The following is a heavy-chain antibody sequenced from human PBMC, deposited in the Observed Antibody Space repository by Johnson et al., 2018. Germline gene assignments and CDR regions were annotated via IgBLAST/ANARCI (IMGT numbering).Heavy chain of an antibody. CDR3: AKDIVSSSWENYFNAFDR. V-gene: IGHV3-9*01. CDR1: GFTIDDYA. D-gene: IGHD6-13*01. Sequence: VQLVQSGGGLVQPGMSLRLSCAASGFTIDDYAMHWVRQAPGKGLEWVSGISWDSGTRGYADSVKGRFTISRDNAKKSLYLQMNSLRAEDTAFYYCAKDIVSSSWENYFNAFDRWGQWTMVTVSS. J-gene: IGHJ3*02. CDR2: ISWDSGTR.